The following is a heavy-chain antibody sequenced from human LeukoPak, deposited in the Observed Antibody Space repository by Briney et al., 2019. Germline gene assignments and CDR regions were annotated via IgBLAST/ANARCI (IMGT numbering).Heavy chain of an antibody. J-gene: IGHJ6*03. CDR1: GGSFSGYY. CDR2: INHSGST. Sequence: SGTLSLTCAVYGGSFSGYYWSWIRQPPGKGLEWIGEINHSGSTNYNPSLKSRVTISVDTSKNQFSLKLSSVTAADTAVYYCARLAQYRTKYYYYYYMDVWGKGTTVTISS. CDR3: ARLAQYRTKYYYYYYMDV. D-gene: IGHD1-14*01. V-gene: IGHV4-34*01.